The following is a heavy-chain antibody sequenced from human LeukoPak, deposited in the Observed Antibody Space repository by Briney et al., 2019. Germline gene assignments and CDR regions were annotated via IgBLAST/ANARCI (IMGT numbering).Heavy chain of an antibody. CDR2: INPSGGRT. Sequence: ASVTVSCKASGYTFTRFYMHWVRQAPGQGLEWMGIINPSGGRTSYAQKFQGRVTMTRDTSTSTVYVELSSLGSEDTAVYYCARGGIAASGASDIWGQGTMVTVSS. V-gene: IGHV1-46*01. CDR1: GYTFTRFY. CDR3: ARGGIAASGASDI. J-gene: IGHJ3*02. D-gene: IGHD6-13*01.